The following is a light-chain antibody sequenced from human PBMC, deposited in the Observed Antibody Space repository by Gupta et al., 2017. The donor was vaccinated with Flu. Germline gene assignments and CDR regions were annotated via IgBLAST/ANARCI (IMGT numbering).Light chain of an antibody. CDR2: VAS. Sequence: PSFLSASVGDRVTITCRASHGISTYLDWYQQKAGKAPNPLIYVASSLQSGVPSRFSGSGSGTEFTLTISSLQAEDFASYYCQQVYYYPRTFGEGTKVEIK. J-gene: IGKJ4*02. V-gene: IGKV1-9*01. CDR3: QQVYYYPRT. CDR1: HGISTY.